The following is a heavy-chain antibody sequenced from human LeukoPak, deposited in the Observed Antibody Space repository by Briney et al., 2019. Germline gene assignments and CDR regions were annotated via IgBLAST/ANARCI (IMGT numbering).Heavy chain of an antibody. D-gene: IGHD3-16*01. J-gene: IGHJ3*02. Sequence: GGSLRLSCAASGFTFSRFAMSWVRQAPGKGLQWVSAISGSGGSTYYADSVKGRFTISRDTSKNTLYLQMNSLRAEDTAVYYCARGGRGRDAFDIWGQGTMVTVS. V-gene: IGHV3-23*01. CDR3: ARGGRGRDAFDI. CDR2: ISGSGGST. CDR1: GFTFSRFA.